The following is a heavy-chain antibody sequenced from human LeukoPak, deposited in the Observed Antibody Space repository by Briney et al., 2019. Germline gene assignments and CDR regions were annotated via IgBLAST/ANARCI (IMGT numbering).Heavy chain of an antibody. V-gene: IGHV1-69*04. CDR1: GYTFTSYA. Sequence: ASVKVSCKASGYTFTSYAMNWVRQAPGQGLEWMGRIIPILGIANYAQKFQGRVTITADKSTSTAYMELSSLRSEDTAVYYCAREGGYSYGYDYFDYWGQGTLVTVSS. CDR2: IIPILGIA. CDR3: AREGGYSYGYDYFDY. D-gene: IGHD5-18*01. J-gene: IGHJ4*02.